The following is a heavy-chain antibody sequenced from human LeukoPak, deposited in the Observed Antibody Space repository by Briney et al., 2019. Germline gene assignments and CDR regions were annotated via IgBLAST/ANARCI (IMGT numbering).Heavy chain of an antibody. CDR2: ISTYNGNT. Sequence: ASVKVSCKASGYTFTNHGISWGRQAPGQGLEWMGWISTYNGNTNYAQRLQGRGTMTTDASTTTAYMELRSLRSDDTAVYYCARSYCSGGSCYADPWGQGTLVTVSS. CDR3: ARSYCSGGSCYADP. V-gene: IGHV1-18*01. J-gene: IGHJ5*02. CDR1: GYTFTNHG. D-gene: IGHD2-15*01.